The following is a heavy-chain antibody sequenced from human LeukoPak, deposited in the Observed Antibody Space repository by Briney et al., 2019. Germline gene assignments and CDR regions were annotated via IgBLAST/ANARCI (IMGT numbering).Heavy chain of an antibody. J-gene: IGHJ6*02. Sequence: GESLKISCKGSGYSFTSYWISWVRQMPGKGLEWMGRIDPSDSYTNYSPSFQGHVTISADKSISTAYLQWSSLEASDTAMYYCASSSRFSLDYYYGMDVWGQGTTVTVSS. D-gene: IGHD3-10*01. V-gene: IGHV5-10-1*01. CDR1: GYSFTSYW. CDR2: IDPSDSYT. CDR3: ASSSRFSLDYYYGMDV.